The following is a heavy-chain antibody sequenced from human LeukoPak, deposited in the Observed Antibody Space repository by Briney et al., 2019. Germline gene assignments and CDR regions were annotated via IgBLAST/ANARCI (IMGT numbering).Heavy chain of an antibody. CDR3: AKDIAARRFLFMIFDY. Sequence: GGSLRLSCTASGFTFSSYWMHWVRQAPGKGLEWVSAISGSGGSTYYADSVKGRFTISRDNSKNTLYLQMNSLRAEDTAVYYCAKDIAARRFLFMIFDYWGRGTLVTVSS. V-gene: IGHV3-23*01. D-gene: IGHD6-6*01. CDR1: GFTFSSYW. CDR2: ISGSGGST. J-gene: IGHJ4*02.